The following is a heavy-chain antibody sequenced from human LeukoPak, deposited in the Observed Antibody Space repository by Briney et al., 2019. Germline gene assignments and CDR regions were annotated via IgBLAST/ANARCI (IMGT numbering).Heavy chain of an antibody. CDR3: ASSVAYWYFDL. V-gene: IGHV1-69*04. Sequence: GASVKVSCKASGGTFSSYAISWVRQAPGQGLEWMGRIIPILGIANYAQKFQGRVTITADKSTSTAYMELSSLRSEDTAVYYCASSVAYWYFDLWGRGTLVTVSS. D-gene: IGHD4-23*01. CDR2: IIPILGIA. J-gene: IGHJ2*01. CDR1: GGTFSSYA.